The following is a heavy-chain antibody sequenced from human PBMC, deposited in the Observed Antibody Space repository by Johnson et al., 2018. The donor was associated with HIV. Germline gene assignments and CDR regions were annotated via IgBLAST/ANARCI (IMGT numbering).Heavy chain of an antibody. V-gene: IGHV3-9*01. CDR1: GFTFDDYA. D-gene: IGHD1-26*01. J-gene: IGHJ3*02. CDR3: AKGDELRDDAFDI. Sequence: VQLVESGGGLVQPGRSLRLSCAASGFTFDDYAMHWVRQAPGKGLEWVSGISWNSGSIGYADSVKGRFTISRDNAKNSLYLQMNSLRAEDTALYYCAKGDELRDDAFDIWGQGTVVTVS. CDR2: ISWNSGSI.